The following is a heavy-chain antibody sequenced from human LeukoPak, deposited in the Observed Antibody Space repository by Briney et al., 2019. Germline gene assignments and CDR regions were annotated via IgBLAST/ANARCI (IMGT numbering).Heavy chain of an antibody. CDR2: IYYSGST. CDR1: GYSISSSNW. D-gene: IGHD4-23*01. V-gene: IGHV4-28*03. Sequence: SDTLSLTCAVSGYSISSSNWWGWIRQPPGKGLEWIGYIYYSGSTSYNPSLKSRVTISVDTSKNQFSLKLSSVTAADTAVYYCARDQAYGGNGELDYWGQGTLVTVSS. J-gene: IGHJ4*02. CDR3: ARDQAYGGNGELDY.